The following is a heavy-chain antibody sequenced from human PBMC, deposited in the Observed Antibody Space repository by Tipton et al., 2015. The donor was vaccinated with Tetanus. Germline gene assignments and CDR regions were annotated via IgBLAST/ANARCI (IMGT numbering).Heavy chain of an antibody. CDR2: INHSGGT. D-gene: IGHD2-2*01. V-gene: IGHV4-34*01. CDR1: VGSFSGYY. CDR3: TRHVVEAVPRWFDP. Sequence: TLSLTCAVYVGSFSGYYWSWIRQPPGKGLEWIGEINHSGGTNYNPSLKSRIAISINTSGSQFSLKVHSVTAADTAFYYCTRHVVEAVPRWFDPWGQGTLVTVSS. J-gene: IGHJ5*02.